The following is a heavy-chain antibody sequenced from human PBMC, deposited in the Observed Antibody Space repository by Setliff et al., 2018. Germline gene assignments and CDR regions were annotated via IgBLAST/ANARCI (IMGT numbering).Heavy chain of an antibody. CDR3: SRDPDCSSTRCHYYYYYMDV. CDR1: GFTFGDYT. CDR2: IGSKTYGGTT. V-gene: IGHV3-49*04. Sequence: GGSLRLSCTTSGFTFGDYTMTWVRQAPGKGLEWVGLIGSKTYGGTTEYAASVKGRFTISRDDSKSIAYLQMNNLRTEDTAVYYCSRDPDCSSTRCHYYYYYMDVWGKGTTVTVSS. D-gene: IGHD2-2*01. J-gene: IGHJ6*03.